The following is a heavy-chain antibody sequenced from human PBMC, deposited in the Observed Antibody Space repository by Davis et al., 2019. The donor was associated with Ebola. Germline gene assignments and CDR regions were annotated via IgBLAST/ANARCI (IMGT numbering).Heavy chain of an antibody. CDR3: ARDPSGGSGWSVGYYGMDV. CDR2: ISGSGGST. J-gene: IGHJ6*04. Sequence: GESLKISCADSVITFSSYAMTWVRQAPGKGLEWVSAISGSGGSTYYADSVKGRFTISRDNSKNTLYLQMNSLRVEDTAVYFCARDPSGGSGWSVGYYGMDVWGKETTVTVSS. CDR1: VITFSSYA. D-gene: IGHD6-19*01. V-gene: IGHV3-23*01.